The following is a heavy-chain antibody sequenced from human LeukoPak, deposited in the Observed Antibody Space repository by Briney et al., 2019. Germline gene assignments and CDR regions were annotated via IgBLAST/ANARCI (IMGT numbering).Heavy chain of an antibody. CDR1: GFSFSSYA. Sequence: GGSLRHSCAASGFSFSSYAMAWVRQAPGKGLEWVSSISGSGGDTHYADSVKGRFIITRDNSKHTLYLQMNSLSVEHRAVYYCAKNPTRRNYFYGRAVWGQGPTVSVS. V-gene: IGHV3-23*01. CDR2: ISGSGGDT. CDR3: AKNPTRRNYFYGRAV. D-gene: IGHD3-10*01. J-gene: IGHJ6*02.